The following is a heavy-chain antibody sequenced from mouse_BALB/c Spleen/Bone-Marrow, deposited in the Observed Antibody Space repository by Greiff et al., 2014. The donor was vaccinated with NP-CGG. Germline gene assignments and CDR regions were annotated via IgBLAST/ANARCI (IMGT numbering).Heavy chain of an antibody. D-gene: IGHD1-1*01. Sequence: SGAELVKPGASVKLSCTASGFNIKDTYMHWVKQRPEQGLEWIGRIDPANGNIKYDPKFQGKATITADTSSNTAYLQLSSLTSEDTAVYCCAPYYYGRWFANWGQGTLVTVSA. J-gene: IGHJ3*01. CDR1: GFNIKDTY. CDR2: IDPANGNI. CDR3: APYYYGRWFAN. V-gene: IGHV14-3*02.